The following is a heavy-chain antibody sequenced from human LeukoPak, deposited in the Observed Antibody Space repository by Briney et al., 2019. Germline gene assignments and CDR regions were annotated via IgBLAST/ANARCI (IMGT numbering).Heavy chain of an antibody. D-gene: IGHD5-12*01. CDR2: ISYDGSNK. Sequence: GGSLRLSCAASGFTFSSYAMHWVRQAPGKGLEWVAVISYDGSNKYYADSVKGRFTISRDNSKNTLYLQINSLRAEDTAVYYCARVDGATGYYGMDVWGQGTTVTVSS. V-gene: IGHV3-30*04. CDR1: GFTFSSYA. CDR3: ARVDGATGYYGMDV. J-gene: IGHJ6*02.